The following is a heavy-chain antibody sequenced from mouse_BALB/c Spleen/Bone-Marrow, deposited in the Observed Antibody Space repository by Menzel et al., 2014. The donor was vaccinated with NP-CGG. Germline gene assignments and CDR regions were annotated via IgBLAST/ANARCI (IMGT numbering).Heavy chain of an antibody. V-gene: IGHV4-1*02. J-gene: IGHJ3*01. Sequence: EVKVVESGGGLVQPGGSLKVSCAASGFDFSRYWMSWVRQAPGQGLEWIGEINPDSRTINYTPSLKDKFIISRDNAKNTLYMQMSRVRSEDTALYYCSRLDYYGGFAYWGQGTLVTVSA. D-gene: IGHD1-1*01. CDR1: GFDFSRYW. CDR2: INPDSRTI. CDR3: SRLDYYGGFAY.